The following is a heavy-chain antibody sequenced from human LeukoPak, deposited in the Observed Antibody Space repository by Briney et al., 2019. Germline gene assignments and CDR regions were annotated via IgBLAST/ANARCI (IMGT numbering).Heavy chain of an antibody. CDR3: AREGVAAAEDY. CDR1: GFTFSSYA. D-gene: IGHD6-13*01. CDR2: ISYDGSNK. Sequence: PGGSLRPSCAASGFTFSSYAMHWVRQAPGKGLEWVAVISYDGSNKYYADSVKGRFTISRDNSKNTLYLQMNSLRAEDTAVYYCAREGVAAAEDYWGQGTLVTVSS. V-gene: IGHV3-30-3*01. J-gene: IGHJ4*02.